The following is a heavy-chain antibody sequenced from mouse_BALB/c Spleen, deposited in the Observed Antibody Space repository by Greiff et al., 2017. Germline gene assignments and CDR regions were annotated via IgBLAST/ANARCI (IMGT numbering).Heavy chain of an antibody. D-gene: IGHD1-2*01. CDR3: KSQFITTAGY. Sequence: EVQLVESGAELVRSGASVKLSCTASGFNIKDYYMHWVKQRPEQGLEWIGWIDPENGDTEYAPKFQGKATMTADTSSNTAYLQLSSLTSEDTAVYYCKSQFITTAGYWGQGTTLTVSS. J-gene: IGHJ2*01. CDR2: IDPENGDT. V-gene: IGHV14-4*02. CDR1: GFNIKDYY.